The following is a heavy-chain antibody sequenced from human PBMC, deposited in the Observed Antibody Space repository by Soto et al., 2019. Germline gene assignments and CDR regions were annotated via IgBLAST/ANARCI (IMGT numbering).Heavy chain of an antibody. CDR3: AKYDFLSGSHDAFDI. V-gene: IGHV4-30-4*02. Sequence: SETLSLTCTVSGGSVGSGDYYWSWIRQPPGSGPEWIGHIHYSGTTYYTPPFEGRVTISVDTSNNQFSLNLRSVTAADTAVYYCAKYDFLSGSHDAFDIWGQGTKVTVSS. D-gene: IGHD3-3*01. CDR2: IHYSGTT. CDR1: GGSVGSGDYY. J-gene: IGHJ3*02.